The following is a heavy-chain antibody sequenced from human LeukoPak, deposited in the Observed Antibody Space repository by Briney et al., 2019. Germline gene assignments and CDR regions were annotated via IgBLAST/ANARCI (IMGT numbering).Heavy chain of an antibody. CDR2: IYYSGST. J-gene: IGHJ5*02. V-gene: IGHV4-59*11. D-gene: IGHD3-22*01. CDR1: GGSISSHY. CDR3: ARYYYYDSSGYYSFHNWFDP. Sequence: SETLSLTCTVSGGSISSHYWSWIWQPPGKGLEWTGYIYYSGSTNYNPSLKSRVTISVDTSKNQFSLKLSSVTAADTAVYYCARYYYYDSSGYYSFHNWFDPWGQGTLVTVSS.